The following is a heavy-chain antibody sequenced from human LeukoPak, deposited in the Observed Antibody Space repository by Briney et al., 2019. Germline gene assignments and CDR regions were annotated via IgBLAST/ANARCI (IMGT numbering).Heavy chain of an antibody. J-gene: IGHJ6*02. CDR1: GGTFISYA. CDR2: IIPIFGTA. CDR3: ARGYGYNYYYYYYYGVDV. D-gene: IGHD5-24*01. Sequence: SVKVSCKASGGTFISYAISWVRQAPGQGLQWMGGIIPIFGTANYAQKFQGRVTITADESTSTAYMELSSLRSEDTAVYYCARGYGYNYYYYYYYGVDVWGQGTTVTVSS. V-gene: IGHV1-69*01.